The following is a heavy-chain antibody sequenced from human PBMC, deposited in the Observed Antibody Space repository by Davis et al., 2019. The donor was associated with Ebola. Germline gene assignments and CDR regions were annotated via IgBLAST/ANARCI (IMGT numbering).Heavy chain of an antibody. CDR1: GGSISSYY. J-gene: IGHJ4*02. V-gene: IGHV4-59*08. CDR3: ARYDSSGDRVDY. Sequence: MPSETLSLTCTVSGGSISSYYWSWIRQPPGKGLEWIGYIYYSGSTNYNPSLKSRVTISVDTSKNQFSLKLSSVTAADTAVYYCARYDSSGDRVDYWGQGTLVTVSS. CDR2: IYYSGST. D-gene: IGHD3-22*01.